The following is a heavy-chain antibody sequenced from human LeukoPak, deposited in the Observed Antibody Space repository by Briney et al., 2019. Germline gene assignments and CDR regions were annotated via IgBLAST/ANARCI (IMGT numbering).Heavy chain of an antibody. J-gene: IGHJ6*03. CDR3: ARALGYCSSTSCSYYMDV. CDR2: IYSGGST. CDR1: GFTFSSYE. V-gene: IGHV3-66*02. Sequence: GGSLRLSCAASGFTFSSYEMNWVRQAPGKGLEWVSVIYSGGSTYYADSVKGRFTISRDNSKNTLYLQMNSLRAEDTAVYYCARALGYCSSTSCSYYMDVWGKGTTVTVSS. D-gene: IGHD2-2*01.